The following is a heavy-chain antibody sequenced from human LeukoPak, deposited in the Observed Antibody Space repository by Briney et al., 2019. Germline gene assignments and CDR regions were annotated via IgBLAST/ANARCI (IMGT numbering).Heavy chain of an antibody. CDR1: GGSINNYY. V-gene: IGHV4-59*08. D-gene: IGHD2-21*02. Sequence: KPSETLSLTCAVSGGSINNYYWSWIRQPPGKGLEWIGYIYDSGSTNYNPSLKSRVTISVDTSKNQFSLKLSSVTAADTAVYYCARHASYCGGDCYSGRAFDIWGQGTMVTVSS. CDR3: ARHASYCGGDCYSGRAFDI. J-gene: IGHJ3*02. CDR2: IYDSGST.